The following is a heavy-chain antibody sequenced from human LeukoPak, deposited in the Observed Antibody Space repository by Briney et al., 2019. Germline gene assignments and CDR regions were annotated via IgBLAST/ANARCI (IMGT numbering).Heavy chain of an antibody. J-gene: IGHJ4*02. CDR2: ISYDGSNK. CDR3: AKGSWKYYDILTGYEEGLPADY. CDR1: GFTFSSYG. D-gene: IGHD3-9*01. V-gene: IGHV3-30*18. Sequence: GGSLRLSCAASGFTFSSYGMHWVRQAPGKGLEWVAVISYDGSNKYYADSVKGRFTISRDNSKNTLYLQMNSLRAEDTAVYYCAKGSWKYYDILTGYEEGLPADYWGQGTLVTVSS.